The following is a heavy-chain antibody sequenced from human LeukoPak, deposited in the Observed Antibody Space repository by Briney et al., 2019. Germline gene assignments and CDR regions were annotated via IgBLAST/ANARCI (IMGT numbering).Heavy chain of an antibody. CDR1: GGSISSGSYY. J-gene: IGHJ4*02. V-gene: IGHV4-61*02. CDR3: ARDGYNSPPDY. CDR2: IYTSGST. D-gene: IGHD5-24*01. Sequence: PSETLSLTCTVSGGSISSGSYYWSWIRQPAGKGLEWIGRIYTSGSTNYNPSLKSRVTISVDTSKNQFSLKLSSVTAADTAVYYCARDGYNSPPDYWGQGTLVTVSS.